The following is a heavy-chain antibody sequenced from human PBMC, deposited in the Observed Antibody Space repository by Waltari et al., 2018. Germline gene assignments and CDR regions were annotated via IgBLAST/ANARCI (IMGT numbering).Heavy chain of an antibody. J-gene: IGHJ4*02. CDR2: INVDGGYI. CDR3: ARKAGSGYPYGPFYYDN. D-gene: IGHD5-12*01. CDR1: GFRFGDYW. Sequence: EVHLAESGGGVVQPGGSLRLSCTGSGFRFGDYWMHWVRQAPGKGLEWVSRINVDGGYISYGDSVKGRFTISRDNAKNTVFLQLNSLSADDTAVYFCARKAGSGYPYGPFYYDNWGQGTLVTVSS. V-gene: IGHV3-74*01.